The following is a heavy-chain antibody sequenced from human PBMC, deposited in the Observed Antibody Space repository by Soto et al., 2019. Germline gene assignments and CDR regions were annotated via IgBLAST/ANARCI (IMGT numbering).Heavy chain of an antibody. Sequence: QVQLVQSGAEVKKPGASVKVSCKASGYTFTSYYMHWVRQAPGQGLEWMGIINPSGGSTSYAQKFQGRVTMTRDTYTSTVYMDLSSLRSEDTAVYYCATSLWFGEYSYWGQGHLVTVSS. CDR2: INPSGGST. V-gene: IGHV1-46*01. CDR3: ATSLWFGEYSY. D-gene: IGHD3-10*01. CDR1: GYTFTSYY. J-gene: IGHJ4*02.